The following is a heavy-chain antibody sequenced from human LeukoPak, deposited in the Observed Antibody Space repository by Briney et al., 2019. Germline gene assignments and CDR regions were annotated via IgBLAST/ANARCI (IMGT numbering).Heavy chain of an antibody. CDR1: GYTFTDYY. CDR3: ARDRMDYDFWSGLDY. J-gene: IGHJ4*02. Sequence: ASVKVSCKASGYTFTDYYMHWVRQAPGQGLEWMGWINPNSGGTNYAQKFQGRVTMTRDTSISTAYMELSRLRSDDTAVYYCARDRMDYDFWSGLDYWGREPWSPSPQ. D-gene: IGHD3-3*01. V-gene: IGHV1-2*02. CDR2: INPNSGGT.